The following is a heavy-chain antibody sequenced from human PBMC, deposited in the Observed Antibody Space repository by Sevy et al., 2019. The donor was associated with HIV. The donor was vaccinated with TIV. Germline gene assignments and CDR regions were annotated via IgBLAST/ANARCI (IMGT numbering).Heavy chain of an antibody. Sequence: SETLSLTCTVSGGSISSSSYYWGWIRQPPGKGLEWSGSIYNSGRTYYNPSLKSRVTISVNTSKNQSSLKLRSVTAADTAVYYWARGGIVGATSFDYWGQGTLVTVSS. CDR1: GGSISSSSYY. CDR2: IYNSGRT. J-gene: IGHJ4*02. CDR3: ARGGIVGATSFDY. V-gene: IGHV4-39*01. D-gene: IGHD1-26*01.